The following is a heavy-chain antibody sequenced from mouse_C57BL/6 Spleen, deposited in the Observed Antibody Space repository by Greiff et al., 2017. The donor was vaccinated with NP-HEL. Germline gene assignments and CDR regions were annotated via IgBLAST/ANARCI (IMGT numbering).Heavy chain of an antibody. V-gene: IGHV1-15*01. Sequence: VQLQQSGAELVRPGASVTLSCKASGYTFTDYEMHWVKQTPVHGLEWIGAIDPETGGTAYNQKFKGKAILTADKSSSTAYMELRSLTSEDSAVYYCTRHGSSYLDYWGRGTTLTVSS. CDR1: GYTFTDYE. CDR2: IDPETGGT. J-gene: IGHJ2*01. D-gene: IGHD1-1*01. CDR3: TRHGSSYLDY.